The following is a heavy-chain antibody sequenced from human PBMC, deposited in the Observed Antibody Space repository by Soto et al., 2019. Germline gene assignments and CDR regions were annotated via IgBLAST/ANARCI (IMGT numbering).Heavy chain of an antibody. CDR3: ARSPRYYYDSSGYSHHNWFDP. CDR1: GYSFTSYW. D-gene: IGHD3-22*01. V-gene: IGHV5-51*01. Sequence: PGESLKISCKGSGYSFTSYWIGWVRQMPGKGLEWMGIIYPGDSDTRYSPSFQGQVTISADKSISTAYLQWSSLKASDTAMYYGARSPRYYYDSSGYSHHNWFDPWGQGTLVTVSS. CDR2: IYPGDSDT. J-gene: IGHJ5*02.